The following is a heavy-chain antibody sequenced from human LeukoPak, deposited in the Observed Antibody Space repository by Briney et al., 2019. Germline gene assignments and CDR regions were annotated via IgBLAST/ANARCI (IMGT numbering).Heavy chain of an antibody. Sequence: GGSLRLSCVISGFTFSSYAMSWVRQAPGKGLEWVSAISGSGGRTFYADSVKGRFTISRDNSKNTLYLQMNSLRAEDTAVYYCAKDRPSYDSSGYYYGYWGQGTLVTVSS. J-gene: IGHJ4*02. CDR1: GFTFSSYA. D-gene: IGHD3-22*01. CDR3: AKDRPSYDSSGYYYGY. V-gene: IGHV3-23*01. CDR2: ISGSGGRT.